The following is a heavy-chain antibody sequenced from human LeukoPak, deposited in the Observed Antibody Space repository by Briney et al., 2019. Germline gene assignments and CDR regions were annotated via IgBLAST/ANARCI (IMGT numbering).Heavy chain of an antibody. CDR2: ISGGGSGT. Sequence: GGSLRLSYAPSGFTFSSYAMSWVRQAPGKGLEWVAVISGGGSGTYYADSVRGRFTISRDNSKDTVYLQMNSLRAEDTAIYYCAKAVGSSGYFSRDAFDIWGQGTMVTVSS. CDR3: AKAVGSSGYFSRDAFDI. CDR1: GFTFSSYA. D-gene: IGHD3-22*01. V-gene: IGHV3-23*01. J-gene: IGHJ3*02.